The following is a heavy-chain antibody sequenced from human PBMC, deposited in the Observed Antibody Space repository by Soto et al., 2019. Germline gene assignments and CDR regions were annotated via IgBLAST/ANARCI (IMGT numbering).Heavy chain of an antibody. Sequence: QVQLVQSGAEVKEPGASMTVSCKASGYTFTNYYMHWVRQAPGQGLEWMGIIYPSGGNTRYAQKFHGRVTMTRDTSTSSFYMELSSLTSEDTAVSYCARDFSGPPDYWGQGTLVTVSS. D-gene: IGHD6-19*01. CDR1: GYTFTNYY. CDR3: ARDFSGPPDY. V-gene: IGHV1-46*01. J-gene: IGHJ4*02. CDR2: IYPSGGNT.